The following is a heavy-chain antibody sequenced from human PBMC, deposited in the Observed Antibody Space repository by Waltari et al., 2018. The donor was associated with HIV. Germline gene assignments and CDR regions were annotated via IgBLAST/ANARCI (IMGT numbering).Heavy chain of an antibody. CDR3: TTDKSWSPDY. J-gene: IGHJ4*02. V-gene: IGHV3-15*01. CDR1: GFDVGYPW. Sequence: EVRLVESGGGLLKQGGSHILQCKASGFDVGYPWMSWVRQAPGKGLEWLGRIKRKIDGGTADYTESVQGRFSISRDDSKNTVYLEMNSLKIEDTAVYYCTTDKSWSPDYWGQGTLVTVSS. D-gene: IGHD3-10*01. CDR2: IKRKIDGGTA.